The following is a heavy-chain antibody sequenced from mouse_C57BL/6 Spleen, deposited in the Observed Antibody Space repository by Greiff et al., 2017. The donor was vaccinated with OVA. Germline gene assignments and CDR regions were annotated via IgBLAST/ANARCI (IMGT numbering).Heavy chain of an antibody. CDR3: ARANWAHYYAMDY. J-gene: IGHJ4*01. CDR1: GYAFTNYL. D-gene: IGHD4-1*01. Sequence: VQLQQSGAELVRPGTSVKVSCKASGYAFTNYLIEWVKQRPGQGLEWIGVINPGSGGTNYNEKFKGKATLTADKSSSTAYMQLSSLTSEDSAVYFCARANWAHYYAMDYWGQGTSVTVSS. CDR2: INPGSGGT. V-gene: IGHV1-54*01.